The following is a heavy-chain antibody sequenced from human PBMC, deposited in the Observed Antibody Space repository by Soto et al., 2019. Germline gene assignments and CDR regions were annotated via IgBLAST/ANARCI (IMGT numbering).Heavy chain of an antibody. J-gene: IGHJ1*01. CDR2: ISAYNGNT. CDR3: ARDRRGECYVQQ. Sequence: QVQLVQSGAEVKKPGASVKVSCKASGYTFTSYGISWVRQAPGQGLEWMGWISAYNGNTNYAQKLQDRVTMTTDTATHTSFMELSSLRPDATAVCACARDRRGECYVQQWGQRTLVTVSS. CDR1: GYTFTSYG. D-gene: IGHD3-10*01. V-gene: IGHV1-18*01.